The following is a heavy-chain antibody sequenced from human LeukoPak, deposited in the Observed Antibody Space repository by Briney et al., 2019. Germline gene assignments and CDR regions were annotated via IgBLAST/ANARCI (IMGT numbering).Heavy chain of an antibody. J-gene: IGHJ4*02. V-gene: IGHV4-59*01. CDR3: ARVGRQLWFDC. CDR2: IYYSGST. CDR1: GGSISSYY. Sequence: SETLSLTCTVSGGSISSYYWSWIRQPPGKGLEWIGCIYYSGSTNYNPSLKSRVTISVDTSKNQFSLTLSSVTAADTAVYYCARVGRQLWFDCWGQGTLVTVSS. D-gene: IGHD5-18*01.